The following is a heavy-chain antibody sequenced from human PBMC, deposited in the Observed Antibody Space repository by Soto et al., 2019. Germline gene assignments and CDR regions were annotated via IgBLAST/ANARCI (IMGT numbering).Heavy chain of an antibody. CDR1: GFTFSIYG. J-gene: IGHJ4*02. CDR3: AKVDYYGSGNYYRQLDY. D-gene: IGHD3-10*01. V-gene: IGHV3-23*01. CDR2: ISGSGDTT. Sequence: EVQLLESGGGLAQPGGSLRLSCAASGFTFSIYGMNWVRQTPGKGLEWVSAISGSGDTTYYADSVKGRFTISRDNSKNTLFLQMNSLRAEDSAVYYCAKVDYYGSGNYYRQLDYWGQGTLVTVSS.